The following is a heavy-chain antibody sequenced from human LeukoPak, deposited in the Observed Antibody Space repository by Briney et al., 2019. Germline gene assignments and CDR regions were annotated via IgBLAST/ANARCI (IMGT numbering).Heavy chain of an antibody. CDR3: AKPAKTDYADY. V-gene: IGHV3-23*01. J-gene: IGHJ4*02. D-gene: IGHD1-14*01. CDR2: INASGGST. CDR1: GFTFSSYA. Sequence: GGSLTLSCAASGFTFSSYAINWVRQAPGKGLEGGSSINASGGSTYYADSVKGRFTISRDNSKNTLYLQMNSLRAEDTAVYYCAKPAKTDYADYWGQGTLVTVSS.